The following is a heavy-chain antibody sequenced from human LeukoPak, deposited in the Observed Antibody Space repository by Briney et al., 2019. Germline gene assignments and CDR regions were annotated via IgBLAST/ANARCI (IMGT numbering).Heavy chain of an antibody. CDR1: GGSISSYY. Sequence: PSETLSLTCTVSGGSISSYYWSWIRQPPGKGLEWIGYIYYSGSTNYNPSLKSRVTISVDTSKNQFSLKLSSVTAADTAVYYRARAGFLAHFDYWGQGTLVTVSS. CDR2: IYYSGST. D-gene: IGHD3-3*01. V-gene: IGHV4-59*01. CDR3: ARAGFLAHFDY. J-gene: IGHJ4*02.